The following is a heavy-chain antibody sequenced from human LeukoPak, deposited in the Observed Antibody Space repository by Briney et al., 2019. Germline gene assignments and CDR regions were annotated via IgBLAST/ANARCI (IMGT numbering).Heavy chain of an antibody. CDR1: GFTFTSYA. CDR3: AKVGRASGSTDH. Sequence: PGGSLRLSCAASGFTFTSYAMLWVRQAPGEGLEWVAFISYDGRDKYYADSVKGRFTISRDKSKNTLYLQMNSLRSEDTAVYYCAKVGRASGSTDHWGQGTLVTVSS. D-gene: IGHD3-10*01. J-gene: IGHJ5*02. CDR2: ISYDGRDK. V-gene: IGHV3-30*18.